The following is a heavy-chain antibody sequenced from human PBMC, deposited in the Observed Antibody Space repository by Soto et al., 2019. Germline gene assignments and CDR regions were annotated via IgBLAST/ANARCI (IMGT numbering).Heavy chain of an antibody. J-gene: IGHJ4*02. CDR1: GYTFTSYG. Sequence: QVQLVQSGAEVKKPGASVKVSCKASGYTFTSYGISWVRQAPGQGLEWMGWISAYNGNTNYAQKLQCRVTITPDTSTGTDYMWLRSLRSDDPAVYYCARDPGFRSEYWGQGTLVTVSS. CDR3: ARDPGFRSEY. CDR2: ISAYNGNT. V-gene: IGHV1-18*01. D-gene: IGHD3-9*01.